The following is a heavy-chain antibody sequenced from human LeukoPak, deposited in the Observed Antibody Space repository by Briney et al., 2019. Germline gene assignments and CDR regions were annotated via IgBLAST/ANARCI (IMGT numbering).Heavy chain of an antibody. Sequence: PGGSLRLSCAASGFSLSNYWVHWVRQAPGKGLEWVANINEDGRQRFYVDSVKGRFTISRDNAKNSLYLQMNSLRAYDTAVYYCTRGEDMTFPYWGQGTLVTVSS. CDR3: TRGEDMTFPY. CDR2: INEDGRQR. J-gene: IGHJ4*02. CDR1: GFSLSNYW. D-gene: IGHD3-16*01. V-gene: IGHV3-7*01.